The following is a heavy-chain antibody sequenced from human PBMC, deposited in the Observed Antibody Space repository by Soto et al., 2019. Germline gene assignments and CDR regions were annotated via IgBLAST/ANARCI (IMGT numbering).Heavy chain of an antibody. CDR2: IKSKTDSGTT. CDR3: TTDGRYCSSTSCYRRYMDV. Sequence: GGSLRLSCAASGFTFSNAWMSWVRQAPGKGLEWVGRIKSKTDSGTTDYAAPVKGRFTISRDDSKNTLYLQMNSLKTEDTAVYYCTTDGRYCSSTSCYRRYMDVWGKGTTVTVSS. CDR1: GFTFSNAW. J-gene: IGHJ6*03. V-gene: IGHV3-15*01. D-gene: IGHD2-2*02.